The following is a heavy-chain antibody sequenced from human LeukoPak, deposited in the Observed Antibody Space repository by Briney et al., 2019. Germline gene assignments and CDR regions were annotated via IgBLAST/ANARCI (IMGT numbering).Heavy chain of an antibody. CDR3: ARLGGRYGGKPYYCFDY. D-gene: IGHD4-23*01. Sequence: PSETLSLTCAVYGGSFSGYYWSWIRQPPGKGLEWIGEINHSGSTSYNSSLKSRVTISVDTSKNQFSLKLSSVTAADTAVYYCARLGGRYGGKPYYCFDYWGQGTLVTVSS. J-gene: IGHJ4*02. V-gene: IGHV4-34*01. CDR2: INHSGST. CDR1: GGSFSGYY.